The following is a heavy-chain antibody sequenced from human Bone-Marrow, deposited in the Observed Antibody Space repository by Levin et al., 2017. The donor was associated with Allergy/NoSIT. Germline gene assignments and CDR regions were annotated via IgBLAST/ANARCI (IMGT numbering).Heavy chain of an antibody. CDR2: INDDGSQT. V-gene: IGHV3-7*01. D-gene: IGHD3-10*01. CDR3: TRDLLRWFDKAADS. CDR1: GFRFNSYW. Sequence: PGGSLRLSCAASGFRFNSYWMGWFRQVPGKGLELVANINDDGSQTYHVDSVKGRFSISRDNAKESLYLQMNRLRIEDTAIYFCTRDLLRWFDKAADSWGQGTLITVSS. J-gene: IGHJ4*02.